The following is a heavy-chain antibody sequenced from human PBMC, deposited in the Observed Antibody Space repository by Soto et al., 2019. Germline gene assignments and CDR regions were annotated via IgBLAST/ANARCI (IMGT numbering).Heavy chain of an antibody. J-gene: IGHJ6*03. Sequence: PSETLSLTCTVSGGSISSYYWSWIRQPPGKGLEWIGYIYYSGSTNYNPSLKSRVTISVDTSKNQFSLKLSSVTAADTAVYYCGRRTDSSSHGAGDYYYYYMDVWGKGTTVTVSS. D-gene: IGHD6-6*01. V-gene: IGHV4-59*08. CDR3: GRRTDSSSHGAGDYYYYYMDV. CDR1: GGSISSYY. CDR2: IYYSGST.